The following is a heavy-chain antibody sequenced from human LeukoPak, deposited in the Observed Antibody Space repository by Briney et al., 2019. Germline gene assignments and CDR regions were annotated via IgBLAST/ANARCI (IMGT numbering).Heavy chain of an antibody. V-gene: IGHV5-51*01. Sequence: GESLKISCKGSGYSFTSYWIGWVRQMPGKGLEWMGIIYPGDSDTRYSPSFQGQVTISADKSISTAYLQWSSLKASDTAMYYCARRLATYDSWSGYQQYYFDYWGQGTLVTVSS. CDR2: IYPGDSDT. CDR1: GYSFTSYW. J-gene: IGHJ4*02. D-gene: IGHD3-3*01. CDR3: ARRLATYDSWSGYQQYYFDY.